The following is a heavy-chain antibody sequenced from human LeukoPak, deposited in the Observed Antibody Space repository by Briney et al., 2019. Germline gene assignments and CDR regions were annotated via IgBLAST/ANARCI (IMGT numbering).Heavy chain of an antibody. CDR2: IRNDETEI. Sequence: GGSLRLSCAASGFTFSSSWMSWVRQAPGRGLEWVSFIRNDETEIHYADFAKGRFTISRDRSKNSVYLQMNSLRPDDTALYYCAKDGGRYRFDFWGQGTMVTVSS. J-gene: IGHJ4*02. CDR1: GFTFSSSW. D-gene: IGHD3-16*02. CDR3: AKDGGRYRFDF. V-gene: IGHV3-30*02.